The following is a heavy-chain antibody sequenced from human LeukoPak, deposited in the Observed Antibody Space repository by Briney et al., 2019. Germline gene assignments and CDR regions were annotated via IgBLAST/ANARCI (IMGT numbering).Heavy chain of an antibody. CDR2: INPNSGVT. Sequence: ASVKVSCKASGYTLTDHYMYWVRQAPGQGLEWMGWINPNSGVTNSAQRFQARVTMTRDTSISTAYLELYMVNSDDTAVYFCARGGTMTASRGLDYWGQGTLVTVSS. D-gene: IGHD3-10*01. J-gene: IGHJ4*02. CDR3: ARGGTMTASRGLDY. V-gene: IGHV1-2*02. CDR1: GYTLTDHY.